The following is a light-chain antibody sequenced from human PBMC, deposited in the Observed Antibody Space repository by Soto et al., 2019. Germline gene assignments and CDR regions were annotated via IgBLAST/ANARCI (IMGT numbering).Light chain of an antibody. CDR1: QSISSW. V-gene: IGKV1-5*03. Sequence: DIQMTQSPSTLSASVGDRVTITCRASQSISSWLAWYQQKPGKAPKLLIYKASSLESGVPSRFSGSGSGTEVALTISSLQPDDFATYYCQQYNSEWTFGQRTKVEIK. CDR3: QQYNSEWT. J-gene: IGKJ1*01. CDR2: KAS.